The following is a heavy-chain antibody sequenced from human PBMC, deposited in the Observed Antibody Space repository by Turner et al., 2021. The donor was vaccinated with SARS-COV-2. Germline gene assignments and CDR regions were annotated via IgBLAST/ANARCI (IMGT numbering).Heavy chain of an antibody. CDR2: IYYSGST. Sequence: QLQLYDSAPVLVEPSEALSLTCAVSVGALGSSSYYWGSIRQPPGKGMEWIGSIYYSGSTYYNTSLKSRVTISVDTSKNQFYLKLSSVTAAETAVNDCEGRRHTMIVLVSMVRYFDLWGRGTLVTVSS. D-gene: IGHD3-22*01. J-gene: IGHJ2*01. CDR1: VGALGSSSYY. V-gene: IGHV4-39*01. CDR3: EGRRHTMIVLVSMVRYFDL.